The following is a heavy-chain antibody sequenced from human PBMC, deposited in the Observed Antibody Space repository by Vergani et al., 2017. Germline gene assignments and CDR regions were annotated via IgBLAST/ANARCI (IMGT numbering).Heavy chain of an antibody. V-gene: IGHV4-34*01. CDR1: GGSFSGYY. CDR2: INHSGST. CDR3: ARGGRAMVTRWFDP. D-gene: IGHD5-18*01. J-gene: IGHJ5*02. Sequence: QVQLQQWGAGLLKPSETLSLTCAVYGGSFSGYYWSWIRQPPGKGLEWIGEINHSGSTNYNPSLQRRVTISVDTSKNQFSLKLSSVTASDTAVYYCARGGRAMVTRWFDPWGQGTLVTFSS.